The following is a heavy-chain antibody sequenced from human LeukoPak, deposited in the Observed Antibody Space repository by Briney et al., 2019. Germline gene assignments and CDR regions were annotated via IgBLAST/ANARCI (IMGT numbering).Heavy chain of an antibody. D-gene: IGHD2-21*01. CDR1: GFTFGDYA. J-gene: IGHJ4*02. Sequence: PGGSLRLSCTASGFTFGDYAMNWVRQAPGKGLEWVSSISSSSSYIYYADSVKGRFTISRDNAKNSLYLQMNSLRAEDTAVYYCARERGGAAFLDYWGQGTLVTVSS. CDR3: ARERGGAAFLDY. CDR2: ISSSSSYI. V-gene: IGHV3-21*01.